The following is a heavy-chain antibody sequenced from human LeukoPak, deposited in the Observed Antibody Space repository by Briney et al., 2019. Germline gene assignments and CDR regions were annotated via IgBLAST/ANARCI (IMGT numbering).Heavy chain of an antibody. V-gene: IGHV4-31*03. CDR1: GGSISSGGYY. CDR3: ARGRFDMVRGVNWLFDP. Sequence: SQTLSLTCTVSGGSISSGGYYWSWIRQHPGKGLEWIGYIYYSGSTYYNPSLKSRVTISADTSKNQFSLKLSSVTAADTAVYYCARGRFDMVRGVNWLFDPWGQGTLVTVSS. J-gene: IGHJ5*02. CDR2: IYYSGST. D-gene: IGHD3-10*01.